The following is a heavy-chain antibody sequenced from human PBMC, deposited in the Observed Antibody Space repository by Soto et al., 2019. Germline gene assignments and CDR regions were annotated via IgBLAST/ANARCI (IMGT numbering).Heavy chain of an antibody. J-gene: IGHJ4*02. V-gene: IGHV1-69*02. CDR2: IIPILGIA. CDR3: ARGPHVRDGYNRDY. D-gene: IGHD5-12*01. CDR1: GGTFSSYT. Sequence: SVKVSCKASGGTFSSYTISWVRQAPGQGLEWMGRIIPILGIANYAQKFQGRVTITTDKSTSTVYMELSSLRSEDTAVYYCARGPHVRDGYNRDYWGQGTLVTVS.